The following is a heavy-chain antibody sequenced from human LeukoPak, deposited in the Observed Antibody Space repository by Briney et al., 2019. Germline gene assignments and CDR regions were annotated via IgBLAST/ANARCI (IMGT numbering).Heavy chain of an antibody. CDR3: AKVGKTENYYGSGRFSYYYYMDV. J-gene: IGHJ6*03. CDR2: LSGDGTTT. V-gene: IGHV3-23*01. CDR1: GFTFSNFG. D-gene: IGHD3-10*01. Sequence: GGSLRLSCAASGFTFSNFGMSWVRQAPGKGLEWLSALSGDGTTTYYADSEKGRFTISRDNSKNALYLQMNSLRAEDTAVYYCAKVGKTENYYGSGRFSYYYYMDVWGKGTTVTISS.